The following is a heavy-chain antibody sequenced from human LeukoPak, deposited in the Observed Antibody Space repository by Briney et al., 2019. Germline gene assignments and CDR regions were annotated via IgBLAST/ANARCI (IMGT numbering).Heavy chain of an antibody. D-gene: IGHD3-10*01. J-gene: IGHJ4*02. CDR3: ARDLGVYGPGQTRDY. V-gene: IGHV4-4*03. CDR1: GGSISSSNW. Sequence: PETLSLTCAVSGGSISSSNWWSWVRQPPGKGLEWIGEIYHSGSTNYNPSLKSRVTISVDKSKNQFSLKLSSVTAADTAVYYCARDLGVYGPGQTRDYWGQGTLVTVSS. CDR2: IYHSGST.